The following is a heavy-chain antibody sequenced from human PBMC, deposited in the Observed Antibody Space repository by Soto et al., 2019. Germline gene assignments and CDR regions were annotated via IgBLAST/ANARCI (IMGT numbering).Heavy chain of an antibody. D-gene: IGHD3-3*01. CDR2: IYYRGNA. Sequence: SETLSLTCSVSDDSINSDKYYWGWIRQPPGKGLEWIGSIYYRGNAYYNPSLQTRVTISLDKSKSQFSLKLNSVTAADSAVYFSARPPETVDDFWSGSQQQTSYSYYMDVWGKGALVTVSS. V-gene: IGHV4-39*01. CDR1: DDSINSDKYY. CDR3: ARPPETVDDFWSGSQQQTSYSYYMDV. J-gene: IGHJ6*03.